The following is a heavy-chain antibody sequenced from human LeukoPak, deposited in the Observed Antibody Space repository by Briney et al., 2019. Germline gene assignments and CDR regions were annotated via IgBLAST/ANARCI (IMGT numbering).Heavy chain of an antibody. V-gene: IGHV4-34*01. CDR3: ARGTPYCSGGSCYLFDY. CDR2: INHSGST. Sequence: SETLSLTCAVYGGSFSGYYWSWIRQPPGKGLEWIGEINHSGSTNYNPSLKSRVTISVDTSKNQFSLKLSSVTAADTAVYYCARGTPYCSGGSCYLFDYWGQGTLVTVSS. J-gene: IGHJ4*02. D-gene: IGHD2-15*01. CDR1: GGSFSGYY.